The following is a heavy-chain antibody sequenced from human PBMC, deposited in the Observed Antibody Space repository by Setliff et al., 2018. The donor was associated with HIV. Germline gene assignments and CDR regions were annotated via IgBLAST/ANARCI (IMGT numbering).Heavy chain of an antibody. Sequence: GASVKVSCKASGGTFSSYAISWVRQAPGQGLEWMGGIIPIFGTANYAQKFQGRVTITTDESTSTAYMELSSLRSEDTAVYYCATYAYGSGRLDYWGQGTLVTVSS. J-gene: IGHJ4*02. D-gene: IGHD2-2*01. V-gene: IGHV1-69*05. CDR2: IIPIFGTA. CDR1: GGTFSSYA. CDR3: ATYAYGSGRLDY.